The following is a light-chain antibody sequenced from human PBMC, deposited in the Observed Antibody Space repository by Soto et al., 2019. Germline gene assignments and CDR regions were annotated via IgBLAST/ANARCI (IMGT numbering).Light chain of an antibody. V-gene: IGLV2-8*01. Sequence: QSALTQPPSASGSPGQSVTISCTGTSSDVGGYNYVSWYQQHPGKASKLMIYEVTQRPSGVPNRFSGSKSGNTASLTVSGLQAEYEAAYYCNSYAASGNLWVFGGGTKLTVL. J-gene: IGLJ3*02. CDR1: SSDVGGYNY. CDR2: EVT. CDR3: NSYAASGNLWV.